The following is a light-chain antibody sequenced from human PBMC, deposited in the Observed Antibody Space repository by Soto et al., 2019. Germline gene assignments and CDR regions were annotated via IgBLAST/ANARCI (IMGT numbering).Light chain of an antibody. CDR3: QHYNSYPYT. J-gene: IGKJ4*01. Sequence: DIQMTQSPPTLSASVGDRVTITCRASQSISTWLAWYQQKPGKAPKVLIYKASGLESGVPSRFSGSGFGTEFTLTISSLQPDDVATYYCQHYNSYPYTFGGGTKVDIK. CDR1: QSISTW. CDR2: KAS. V-gene: IGKV1-5*03.